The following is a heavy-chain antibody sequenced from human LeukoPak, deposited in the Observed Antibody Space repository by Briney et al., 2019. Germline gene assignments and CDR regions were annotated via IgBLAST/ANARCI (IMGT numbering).Heavy chain of an antibody. V-gene: IGHV3-21*01. CDR3: ARDPYSGGYGDDYYDYMDV. D-gene: IGHD1-26*01. CDR2: ITSTSSYM. J-gene: IGHJ6*03. CDR1: GFTFSTYN. Sequence: GGSLRLSCAASGFTFSTYNMNWVRQAPGKGLEWVSSITSTSSYMYYADSVKGRFTISRDNAQNSLYLHMSSLRAEDTAVYYCARDPYSGGYGDDYYDYMDVWGKGTTVTISS.